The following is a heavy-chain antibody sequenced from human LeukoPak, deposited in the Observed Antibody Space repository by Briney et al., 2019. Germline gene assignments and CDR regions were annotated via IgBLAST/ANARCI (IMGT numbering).Heavy chain of an antibody. J-gene: IGHJ4*02. V-gene: IGHV3-23*01. CDR2: ISGSGGST. Sequence: GGSLRLSCAASGFTFSSYAMSWVRQAPGKGLEWVSAISGSGGSTYYADSVKGRFTISRDNSKNTLYLQMNSLRAEDTAVNYCAKAKGPMTALTTTDYWGQGTLVTVSS. D-gene: IGHD4-17*01. CDR1: GFTFSSYA. CDR3: AKAKGPMTALTTTDY.